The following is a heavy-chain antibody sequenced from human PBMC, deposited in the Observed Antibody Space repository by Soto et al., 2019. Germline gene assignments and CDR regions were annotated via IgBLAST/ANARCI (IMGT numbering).Heavy chain of an antibody. J-gene: IGHJ4*02. D-gene: IGHD3-22*01. V-gene: IGHV3-15*01. CDR1: GFTFTDAW. CDR3: IYYYDSSTYFHLDY. Sequence: EVQLVESGGGLVKPGGSLRLSCAASGFTFTDAWIYWVRQAPGKGLEWVGRIKSKTDGGTTDHAAPVKGRFAISRDDSQNTVYLQMNSLKYEDSAVYYCIYYYDSSTYFHLDYSGQRTLVTVSS. CDR2: IKSKTDGGTT.